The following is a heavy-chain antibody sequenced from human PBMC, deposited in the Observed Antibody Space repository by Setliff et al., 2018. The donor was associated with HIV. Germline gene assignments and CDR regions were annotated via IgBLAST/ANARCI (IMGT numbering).Heavy chain of an antibody. J-gene: IGHJ6*03. Sequence: ASVKVPCKASGYTFTSYAMHWVRQAPGQRLEWMGWINAGNGNTKYSQKFQGRVTITRDTSASTAYMELSSLRSEDTAVYYCARDGGETAMVSYYYYYYMDVWGKGTTVTVSS. CDR3: ARDGGETAMVSYYYYYYMDV. CDR1: GYTFTSYA. D-gene: IGHD5-18*01. V-gene: IGHV1-3*01. CDR2: INAGNGNT.